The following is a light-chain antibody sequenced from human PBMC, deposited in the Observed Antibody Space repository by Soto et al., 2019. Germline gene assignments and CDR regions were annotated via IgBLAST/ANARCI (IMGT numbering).Light chain of an antibody. J-gene: IGKJ1*01. CDR2: EAS. V-gene: IGKV1-5*03. CDR1: QSVSSW. Sequence: DIQMTQSPSTLSASVGDRVTITCRASQSVSSWLAWYQQKPGKAPNLLIYEASSLESGVPSRFSGSGSGTEFSLTISSLQPDDFATYYCQQYETFSGTFGPGTKVDIK. CDR3: QQYETFSGT.